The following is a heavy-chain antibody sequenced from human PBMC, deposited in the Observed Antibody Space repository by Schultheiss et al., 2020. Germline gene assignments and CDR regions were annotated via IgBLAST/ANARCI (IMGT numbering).Heavy chain of an antibody. Sequence: SETLSLTCTVSGGSISSGDYYWSWIRQPPGKGLEWIGEINHSGSTNYNPSLKSRVTISVDTSKNQFSLKLSSVTAADTAVYYCARGYYYGSGSYYNVGMDVWGQGTTVTVSS. CDR1: GGSISSGDYY. D-gene: IGHD3-10*01. J-gene: IGHJ6*02. V-gene: IGHV4-61*08. CDR3: ARGYYYGSGSYYNVGMDV. CDR2: INHSGST.